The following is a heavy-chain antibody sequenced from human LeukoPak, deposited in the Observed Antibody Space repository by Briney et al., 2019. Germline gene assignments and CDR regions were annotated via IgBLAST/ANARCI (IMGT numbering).Heavy chain of an antibody. J-gene: IGHJ6*03. Sequence: GGSLRLACAASGFIFSSFGMHWVRQAPGKGLEWVAFIQDDESNKFYADSVKGRFTISRDNSKNTLFLQMNSLRPEDTALYYCAKQMVERPHYYYMDVWGKGTTVTVSS. CDR1: GFIFSSFG. D-gene: IGHD2-15*01. CDR2: IQDDESNK. CDR3: AKQMVERPHYYYMDV. V-gene: IGHV3-30*02.